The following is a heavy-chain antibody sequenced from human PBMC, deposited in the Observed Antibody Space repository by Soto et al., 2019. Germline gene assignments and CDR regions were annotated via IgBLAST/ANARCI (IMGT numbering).Heavy chain of an antibody. V-gene: IGHV1-18*01. CDR2: ISAYNSNT. Sequence: ASVKVSCKASGYTFTSYGISWVRQAPGQGLEWMGWISAYNSNTNYAQKLQGRVTMTTDTSTSTAYMELRSLRSDDTAVYYCARYCGYGSGSYYAGLWGQGTLVTVSS. CDR1: GYTFTSYG. CDR3: ARYCGYGSGSYYAGL. D-gene: IGHD3-10*01. J-gene: IGHJ4*02.